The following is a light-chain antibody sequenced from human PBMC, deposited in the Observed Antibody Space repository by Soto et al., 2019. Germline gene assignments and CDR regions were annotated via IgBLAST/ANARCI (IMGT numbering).Light chain of an antibody. CDR1: QGISNY. CDR3: QKYNGALTWT. CDR2: AAS. V-gene: IGKV1-27*01. J-gene: IGKJ1*01. Sequence: DIQMTQSPSSLSASVGDRVTITCRASQGISNYLAWYQQKPGKVPKLLIYAASTLQSGVPSRFSGSGSGTDFTRTISSRQPEDVATDYCQKYNGALTWTFGQGTKVEIK.